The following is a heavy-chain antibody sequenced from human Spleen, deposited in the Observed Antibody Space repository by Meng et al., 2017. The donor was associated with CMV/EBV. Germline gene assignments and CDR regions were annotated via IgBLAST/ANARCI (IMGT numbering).Heavy chain of an antibody. D-gene: IGHD3-22*01. CDR3: AKGGYYDNSGSFDY. V-gene: IGHV3-74*01. Sequence: GGSLRLSCAASGFTFSSYWMHWVRQAPGKGLVWVSRINSDGSSTSYADSVRGRFTISRDNAKNTLYLQMNSLRTEDNALYYCAKGGYYDNSGSFDYWGQGTLVTVSS. J-gene: IGHJ4*02. CDR2: INSDGSST. CDR1: GFTFSSYW.